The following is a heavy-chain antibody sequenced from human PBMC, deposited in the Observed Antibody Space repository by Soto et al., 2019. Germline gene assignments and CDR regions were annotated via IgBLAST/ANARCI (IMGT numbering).Heavy chain of an antibody. CDR3: ARIGNFYGSGSYYDTPFDS. CDR2: VYHSGST. D-gene: IGHD3-10*01. Sequence: QLQLQESGPGLVEPSETLSLTCTVSGASINIGRYYWAWIRQPPGRGLEWVASVYHSGSTYYNPSLKSRVTISIDTSRNQFSLKLNSVTAADTAIFYCARIGNFYGSGSYYDTPFDSWGQGTLVTVSS. CDR1: GASINIGRYY. V-gene: IGHV4-39*01. J-gene: IGHJ4*02.